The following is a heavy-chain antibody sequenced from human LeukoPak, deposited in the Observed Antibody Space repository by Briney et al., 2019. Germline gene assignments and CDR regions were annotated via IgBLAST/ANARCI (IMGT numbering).Heavy chain of an antibody. J-gene: IGHJ4*02. CDR2: IYYSGST. CDR3: ARASNWNGSFDY. Sequence: SETLSLTCTVSGGSISSSSYYWGWIRQPPGKGLEWIGSIYYSGSTYYNPSLKSRVTISVDTSKNQFSLKLSSVTAADTAVYYCARASNWNGSFDYWGQGTLVTVSS. V-gene: IGHV4-39*07. D-gene: IGHD1-1*01. CDR1: GGSISSSSYY.